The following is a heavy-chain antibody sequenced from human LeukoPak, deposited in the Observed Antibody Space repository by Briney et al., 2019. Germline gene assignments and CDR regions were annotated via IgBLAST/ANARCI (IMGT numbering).Heavy chain of an antibody. CDR3: ASAQKGQTYYDILTGYYGAAWFDP. Sequence: ASVKVSCKASGYTFTSYYMHWVRQAPGQGLEWMGIINPSGGSTSYAQKFQGRVTMTRDTSTSTVYMELSSLRSEDTAVYYCASAQKGQTYYDILTGYYGAAWFDPWGQGTLVTVSS. D-gene: IGHD3-9*01. J-gene: IGHJ5*02. CDR1: GYTFTSYY. CDR2: INPSGGST. V-gene: IGHV1-46*01.